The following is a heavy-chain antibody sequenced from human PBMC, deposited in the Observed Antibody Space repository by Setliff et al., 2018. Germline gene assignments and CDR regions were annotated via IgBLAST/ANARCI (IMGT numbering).Heavy chain of an antibody. V-gene: IGHV3-23*03. CDR3: AKDGVGPTYTYFFDY. D-gene: IGHD1-26*01. CDR2: IHVSGDRST. Sequence: PGGSLRLSCVASTFTFSKYAVTWVRQAPGKGLEWVSSIHVSGDRSTFYTDSVKGRFIIYRDSSKNSLYLQMNSLRAEDTAVYYCAKDGVGPTYTYFFDYWGQGTQVTVSS. CDR1: TFTFSKYA. J-gene: IGHJ4*02.